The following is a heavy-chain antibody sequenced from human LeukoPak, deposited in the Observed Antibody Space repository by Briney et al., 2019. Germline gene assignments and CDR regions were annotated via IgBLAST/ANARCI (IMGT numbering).Heavy chain of an antibody. CDR1: GGSISSYY. D-gene: IGHD3-10*01. CDR3: ARGIGLLWFGEPHYFDY. V-gene: IGHV4-59*01. Sequence: SETLSLTCTVSGGSISSYYWSWIRQPPGKGLEWIGYIYYSGSTNYNPSLKSRVTISVETSKNEFSLKLRSVTAADTAVYYCARGIGLLWFGEPHYFDYWGQGTLVTVSS. J-gene: IGHJ4*02. CDR2: IYYSGST.